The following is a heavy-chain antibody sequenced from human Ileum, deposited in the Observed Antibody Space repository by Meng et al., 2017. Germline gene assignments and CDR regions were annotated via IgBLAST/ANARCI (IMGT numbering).Heavy chain of an antibody. D-gene: IGHD2-15*01. Sequence: QVQLVQCGAEVKYPGSSVTVSCKPSGGAFSSSAIGWLRQAPGRGLEWMGGIIPILNASTYAQNFKGRVTLSADMATTTVYMELSSLTSDDTAVYFCARDCSGGGCFDPWGQGTLVTVSS. CDR2: IIPILNAS. J-gene: IGHJ5*02. V-gene: IGHV1-69*10. CDR3: ARDCSGGGCFDP. CDR1: GGAFSSSA.